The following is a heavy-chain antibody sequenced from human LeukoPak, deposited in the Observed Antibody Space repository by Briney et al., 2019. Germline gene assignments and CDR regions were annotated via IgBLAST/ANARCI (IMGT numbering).Heavy chain of an antibody. CDR3: AKAPVTTCRGAYCYPFDY. Sequence: QTGGSLRLSCAASGFTLSSYAMSWVRQAPGKGLEWVSAISDSGNTYHADSVKGWFTISRDSSKNTLFLQMNRLRPEDAAVYYCAKAPVTTCRGAYCYPFDYWGQGTLVTVSS. V-gene: IGHV3-23*01. D-gene: IGHD2-21*01. CDR2: ISDSGNT. CDR1: GFTLSSYA. J-gene: IGHJ4*02.